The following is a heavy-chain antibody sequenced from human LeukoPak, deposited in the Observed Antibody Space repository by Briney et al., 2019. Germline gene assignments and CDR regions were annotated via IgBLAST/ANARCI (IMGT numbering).Heavy chain of an antibody. Sequence: GGSLRLSCAASGFTFSDYYMSWVRQAPGKGLEWVGFIRSRAYGATTEYAASVEGRFTISRDDSKSIAYLQMNSLKTEDTAVYYCSRADYYGSGSPISLDVWGKGTTVTVS. CDR3: SRADYYGSGSPISLDV. V-gene: IGHV3-49*04. CDR2: IRSRAYGATT. D-gene: IGHD3-10*01. CDR1: GFTFSDYY. J-gene: IGHJ6*03.